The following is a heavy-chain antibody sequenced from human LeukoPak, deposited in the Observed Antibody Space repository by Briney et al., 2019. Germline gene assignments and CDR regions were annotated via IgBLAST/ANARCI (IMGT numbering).Heavy chain of an antibody. CDR3: ARRLTQYDCFDP. CDR2: TYYRSTWYN. V-gene: IGHV6-1*01. Sequence: SQTLSLTCAISGDSVSSNSVTWNWIRQSPSRGLEWLGRTYYRSTWYNDYAVSVRGRLTVNPDTSKNQFSLHLNSVTPEDTAVYYCARRLTQYDCFDPWGQGILVTVSS. D-gene: IGHD2-2*01. J-gene: IGHJ5*02. CDR1: GDSVSSNSVT.